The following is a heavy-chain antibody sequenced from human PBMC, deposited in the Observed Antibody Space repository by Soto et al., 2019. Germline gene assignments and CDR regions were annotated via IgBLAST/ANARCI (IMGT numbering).Heavy chain of an antibody. CDR3: ARDLTGWFDP. J-gene: IGHJ5*02. D-gene: IGHD2-8*02. CDR1: GGSISSGGYS. Sequence: SETLSLTCAVSGGSISSGGYSWSWIRQPPGKGLEWIGYIYHSGSTYYNPSLKSRVTISVDRSKNQFSLKLSSVTAADTAVYYCARDLTGWFDPWGQGTLVTV. CDR2: IYHSGST. V-gene: IGHV4-30-2*01.